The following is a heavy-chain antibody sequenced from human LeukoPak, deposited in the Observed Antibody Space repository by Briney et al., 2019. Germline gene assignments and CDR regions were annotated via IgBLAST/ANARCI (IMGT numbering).Heavy chain of an antibody. CDR2: IKQDGREK. CDR3: ARGSNYVFDS. Sequence: GGSLRLSCVDSGFTLSSYRMTWVRQAPGQGLEWVANIKQDGREKHYVDAVKGRFTISRDNAKNSLYLQMNSLRADDTAVYYCARGSNYVFDSWGQGTLVTVSS. V-gene: IGHV3-7*03. J-gene: IGHJ4*02. D-gene: IGHD5-18*01. CDR1: GFTLSSYR.